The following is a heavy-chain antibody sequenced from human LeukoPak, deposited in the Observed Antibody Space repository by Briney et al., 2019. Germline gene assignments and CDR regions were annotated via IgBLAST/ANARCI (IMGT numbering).Heavy chain of an antibody. D-gene: IGHD6-19*01. CDR2: ISWKSDSM. J-gene: IGHJ4*02. CDR1: GFSFDDYA. V-gene: IGHV3-9*01. Sequence: GGSLRLSCAASGFSFDDYAMHWVRQVPGKGLEWVSGISWKSDSMRYADSVKGRFTVSRDNAKNSLYLQMKSLRTEDTALYYCAKDGGHTSVLYYFECWGQGTLVTVSS. CDR3: AKDGGHTSVLYYFEC.